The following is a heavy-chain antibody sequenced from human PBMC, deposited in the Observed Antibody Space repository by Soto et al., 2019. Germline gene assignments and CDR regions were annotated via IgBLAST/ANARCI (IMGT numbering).Heavy chain of an antibody. D-gene: IGHD2-2*01. V-gene: IGHV1-69*13. CDR2: IIPIFGTA. CDR1: GGTFSSYA. Sequence: SVKVSCKASGGTFSSYAISWVRQAPGQGLEWMGGIIPIFGTANYAQKFQGRVTITADESTSTAYMELSSLRSEDTAVYYCARAPSYCSSTSCSGTGYYYGMDVWGQGTTVTVS. J-gene: IGHJ6*02. CDR3: ARAPSYCSSTSCSGTGYYYGMDV.